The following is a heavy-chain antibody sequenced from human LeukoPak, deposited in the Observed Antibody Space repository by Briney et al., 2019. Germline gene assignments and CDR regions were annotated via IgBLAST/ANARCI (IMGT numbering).Heavy chain of an antibody. J-gene: IGHJ4*02. CDR1: GGSISNYY. V-gene: IGHV4-59*12. CDR3: ARSGDPTRITMVRGVKRSEKGFDY. CDR2: IYYSGST. D-gene: IGHD3-10*01. Sequence: SETLSLTCTVSGGSISNYYWSWIRQPPGKGLEWIGYIYYSGSTNYNPSLKSRVTISVDTSKNQFSLKLSSVTAADTAVYYCARSGDPTRITMVRGVKRSEKGFDYWGQGTLVTVSS.